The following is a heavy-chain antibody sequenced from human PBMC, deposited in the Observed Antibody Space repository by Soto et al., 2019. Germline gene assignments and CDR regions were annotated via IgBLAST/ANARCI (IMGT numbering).Heavy chain of an antibody. D-gene: IGHD3-22*01. CDR1: GGSISSGGYY. CDR3: ASGHNYYDSFDY. CDR2: IYYSGST. V-gene: IGHV4-31*03. Sequence: QVQLQESGPGLVKPSQTLSLTCTVSGGSISSGGYYWSWIRQHPGKGLEWIGYIYYSGSTYYNPSLKSRXXIXVXXSKNQFSLKLSSVTAADTAVYYCASGHNYYDSFDYWGQGTLVTVSS. J-gene: IGHJ4*02.